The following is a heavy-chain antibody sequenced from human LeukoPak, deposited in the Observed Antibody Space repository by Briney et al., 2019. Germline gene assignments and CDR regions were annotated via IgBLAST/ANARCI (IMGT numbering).Heavy chain of an antibody. CDR1: GGSFSGYY. D-gene: IGHD6-19*01. CDR3: ARGRYSSGWYSYYFDY. Sequence: SETLSLTCAVYGGSFSGYYWSWIRQPPGKGLEWIGEINHSGSTNYNPSLKSRVTISVETSKNQLSLKLSSVTAADTAVYYCARGRYSSGWYSYYFDYWGQGTLVTVSS. J-gene: IGHJ4*02. CDR2: INHSGST. V-gene: IGHV4-34*01.